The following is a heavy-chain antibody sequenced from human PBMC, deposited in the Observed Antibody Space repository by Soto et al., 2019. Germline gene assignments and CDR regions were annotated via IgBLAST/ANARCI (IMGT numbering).Heavy chain of an antibody. V-gene: IGHV4-59*01. CDR1: GGSISSYY. CDR3: ARGGGWYPNYFDY. D-gene: IGHD6-19*01. Sequence: SETLSLTCTVSGGSISSYYWSWIRQPPGKGLEWIGYIYYSGSTNYNPSLKSRVTISVDTSKNQFSLKLSSVTAADAAVYYCARGGGWYPNYFDYWGQGTLVTVSS. J-gene: IGHJ4*02. CDR2: IYYSGST.